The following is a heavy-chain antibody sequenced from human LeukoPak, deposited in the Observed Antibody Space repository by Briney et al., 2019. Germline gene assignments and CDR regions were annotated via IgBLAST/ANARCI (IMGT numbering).Heavy chain of an antibody. CDR3: ASPGATSKFDY. CDR2: INSDGSST. V-gene: IGHV3-74*01. CDR1: GFSFSSNW. D-gene: IGHD1-26*01. Sequence: GGSLRLSCVASGFSFSSNWMHWVRQAPGKGLVWVSRINSDGSSTSYADSVKGRFTISRDNAKNTLYLQMNSLRAEDTAVYFCASPGATSKFDYWGQGTQVTVSS. J-gene: IGHJ4*02.